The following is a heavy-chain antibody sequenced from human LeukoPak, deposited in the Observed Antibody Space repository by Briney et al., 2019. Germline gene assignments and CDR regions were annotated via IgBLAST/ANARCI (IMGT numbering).Heavy chain of an antibody. Sequence: PGGSLRLSCAASGFTFSSYAMSWVRQAPGKGLEWVSAISGSGGSTYYADSVKGRFTISRDNSKNTLYLQMNSLRAEDTAVYYCARDIVVVPAAGDNLFDPWGQGTLVTVSS. CDR2: ISGSGGST. CDR3: ARDIVVVPAAGDNLFDP. D-gene: IGHD2-2*01. V-gene: IGHV3-23*01. CDR1: GFTFSSYA. J-gene: IGHJ5*02.